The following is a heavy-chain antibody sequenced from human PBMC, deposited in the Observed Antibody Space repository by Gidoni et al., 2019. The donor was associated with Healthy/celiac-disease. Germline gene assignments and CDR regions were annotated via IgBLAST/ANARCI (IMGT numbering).Heavy chain of an antibody. V-gene: IGHV3-33*01. Sequence: QVQLVESGGGVVQPGRSLRLSCAASGFTFSSYGMHWVRQAPGKGLEWVAVIWYDGSNKYYADSVKGRFTISRDNSKNTLYLQMNSLRAEDTAVYYCARDQKVVPAAQGGLYGMDVWGQGTTVTVSS. CDR3: ARDQKVVPAAQGGLYGMDV. CDR2: IWYDGSNK. J-gene: IGHJ6*02. CDR1: GFTFSSYG. D-gene: IGHD2-2*01.